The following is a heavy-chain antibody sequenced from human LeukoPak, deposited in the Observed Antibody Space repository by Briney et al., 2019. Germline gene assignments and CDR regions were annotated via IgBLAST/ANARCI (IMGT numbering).Heavy chain of an antibody. CDR3: ARGGNYYDSRGYRLYAFDI. J-gene: IGHJ3*02. Sequence: SETLSLTCTVSGGSISSYYWSWIRRPQGKGLGWMGYIYNRGTTTYTPSPKSRVTISVDTSKTQSSLKLGSVPAADTAVYYWARGGNYYDSRGYRLYAFDIWGQGTRVTVSS. D-gene: IGHD3-22*01. CDR2: IYNRGTT. V-gene: IGHV4-59*01. CDR1: GGSISSYY.